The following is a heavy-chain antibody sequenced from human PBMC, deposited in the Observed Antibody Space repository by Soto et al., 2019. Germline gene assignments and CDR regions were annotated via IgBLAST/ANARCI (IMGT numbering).Heavy chain of an antibody. CDR3: ARVIAAADSL. CDR1: GFTFSTYW. Sequence: GGSLRLSCAASGFTFSTYWMHWVRQAPGKGLEWVANIKQDGSEIYYLDPVKGRFTISRDNAKSSLYLQMNSLRAEDTAVYYCARVIAAADSLWGQGTLVTVSS. CDR2: IKQDGSEI. J-gene: IGHJ4*02. D-gene: IGHD6-13*01. V-gene: IGHV3-7*01.